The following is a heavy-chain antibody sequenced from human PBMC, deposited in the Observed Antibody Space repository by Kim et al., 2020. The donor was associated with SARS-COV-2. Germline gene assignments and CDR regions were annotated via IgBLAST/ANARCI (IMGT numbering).Heavy chain of an antibody. Sequence: KFHARVTITADKSTSTAYMELSSLRSEDTAVYYCAREGVTVTTYGFAFDIWGQGTMVTVSS. D-gene: IGHD1-7*01. CDR3: AREGVTVTTYGFAFDI. V-gene: IGHV1-69*04. J-gene: IGHJ3*02.